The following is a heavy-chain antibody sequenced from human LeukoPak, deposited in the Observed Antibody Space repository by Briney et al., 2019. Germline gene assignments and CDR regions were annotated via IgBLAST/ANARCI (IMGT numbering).Heavy chain of an antibody. J-gene: IGHJ4*02. Sequence: QAGGSLRLSCAASGFTVSSNYMSWVRQAPGKGLEWVSVIYISGSTYYADSVEGRFTFSRDNFKNTLCLQMNSLRAGDTAVYYCARVSSSSFHFDYWGQGTLVTVSS. CDR2: IYISGST. V-gene: IGHV3-53*01. CDR1: GFTVSSNY. CDR3: ARVSSSSFHFDY. D-gene: IGHD6-13*01.